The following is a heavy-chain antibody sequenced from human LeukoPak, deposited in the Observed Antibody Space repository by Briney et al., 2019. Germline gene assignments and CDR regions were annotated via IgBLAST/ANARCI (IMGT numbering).Heavy chain of an antibody. Sequence: SETLSLTCTVSGDSISTYYWSWIRQPPGKGLEWNGYIYYRVTSDYNPSLKSRVTMSVDMSTRQISLKLSSVTAADTAVYYCARAVGGDGSGSLWGPGTLVTVSS. CDR1: GDSISTYY. CDR2: IYYRVTS. D-gene: IGHD3-10*01. V-gene: IGHV4-59*01. CDR3: ARAVGGDGSGSL. J-gene: IGHJ4*02.